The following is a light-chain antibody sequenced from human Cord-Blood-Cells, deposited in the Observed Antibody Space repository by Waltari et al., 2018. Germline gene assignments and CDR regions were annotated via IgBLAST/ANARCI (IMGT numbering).Light chain of an antibody. Sequence: IQFTHSPSSLSASLRDRVTITCRASQGISSYLAWYQQKPGKAPKLLIYAASTMQSGVPSRFSGSGSGTDFTLTISSLQPEDFAAYYCQQLNSYPLTFGGGTKVEIK. CDR2: AAS. CDR1: QGISSY. V-gene: IGKV1-9*01. J-gene: IGKJ4*01. CDR3: QQLNSYPLT.